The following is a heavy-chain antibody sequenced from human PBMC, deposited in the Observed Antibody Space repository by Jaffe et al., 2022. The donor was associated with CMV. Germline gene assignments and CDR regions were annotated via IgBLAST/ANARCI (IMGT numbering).Heavy chain of an antibody. CDR3: ARGQKPWEPEGNYFDY. V-gene: IGHV4-59*08. CDR1: GGSISSYY. Sequence: QVQLQESGPGLVKPSETLSLTCTVSGGSISSYYWSWIRQPPGKGLEWIGYIYYSGSTNYNPSLKSRVTISVDTSKNQFSLKLSSVTAADTAVYYCARGQKPWEPEGNYFDYWGQGTLVTVSS. D-gene: IGHD1-26*01. J-gene: IGHJ4*02. CDR2: IYYSGST.